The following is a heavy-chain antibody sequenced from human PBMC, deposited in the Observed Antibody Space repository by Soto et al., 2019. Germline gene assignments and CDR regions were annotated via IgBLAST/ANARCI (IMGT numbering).Heavy chain of an antibody. CDR1: GFTFTTYY. CDR2: IDPSGGST. D-gene: IGHD5-18*01. Sequence: GASVKVSCKTSGFTFTTYYIHWVRQAPGQGLEWMGMIDPSGGSTTYAQKFQGRITMTSDMSTSTVYMELSSLRAEDTAVYYCARDLGYNYGHPFDYWGQGTLVTVSS. CDR3: ARDLGYNYGHPFDY. J-gene: IGHJ4*02. V-gene: IGHV1-46*01.